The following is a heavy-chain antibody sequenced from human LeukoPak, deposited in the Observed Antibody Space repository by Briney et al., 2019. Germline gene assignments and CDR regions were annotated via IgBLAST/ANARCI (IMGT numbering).Heavy chain of an antibody. CDR1: GGSLSGYY. Sequence: SETLSLTCAVYGGSLSGYYWSCIRQPPGKGLEWSWEINHSGSTNYNPSLKSRVTISVDTSKNQFSLKLSSVIAADTAVHYGASEVPARGSTWGQGTLVTVSS. CDR3: ASEVPARGST. V-gene: IGHV4-34*01. CDR2: INHSGST. J-gene: IGHJ4*02. D-gene: IGHD6-25*01.